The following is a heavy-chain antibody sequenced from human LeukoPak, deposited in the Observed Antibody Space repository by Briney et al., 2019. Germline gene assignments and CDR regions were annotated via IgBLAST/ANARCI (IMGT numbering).Heavy chain of an antibody. CDR3: SRDFNGRNDF. CDR1: GFAFNTYT. V-gene: IGHV3-74*01. Sequence: GGSLRLSCAASGFAFNTYTMNWVRQAPGKGLVWVSRINPDGSRTDYAESVKGRFTISRDNAKNTLSLEMNSLGDEDTAVYYCSRDFNGRNDFWGQGTLVTVSS. CDR2: INPDGSRT. J-gene: IGHJ4*02. D-gene: IGHD1-14*01.